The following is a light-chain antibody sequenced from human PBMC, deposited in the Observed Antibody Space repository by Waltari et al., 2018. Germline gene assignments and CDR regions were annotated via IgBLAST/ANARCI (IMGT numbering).Light chain of an antibody. CDR3: QHYVNLPAT. Sequence: VLTQSPGLLSFFPGGGAPLSCRVSQGISHYLAWYQQKPGQAPRLLIYHASSRATGIPDRFSGSGSGTDFSLTISRLEPEDFAVYYCQHYVNLPATFGQGTKVEIK. V-gene: IGKV3-20*01. CDR1: QGISHY. CDR2: HAS. J-gene: IGKJ1*01.